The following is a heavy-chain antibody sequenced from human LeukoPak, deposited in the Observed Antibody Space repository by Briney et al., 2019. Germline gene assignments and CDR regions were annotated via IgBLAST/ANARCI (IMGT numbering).Heavy chain of an antibody. CDR2: IGAGGGPT. J-gene: IGHJ4*02. V-gene: IGHV3-23*01. D-gene: IGHD6-19*01. CDR3: AKDSAYSSGWYLDGY. Sequence: GGSLRLSCAASGFTFNSYAMHWVRQAPGKGLEWVSAIGAGGGPTYYADPVKSRFTISRDDSKNTVYLQMNSLRAEDTALYFCAKDSAYSSGWYLDGYWGQGTLVTVSS. CDR1: GFTFNSYA.